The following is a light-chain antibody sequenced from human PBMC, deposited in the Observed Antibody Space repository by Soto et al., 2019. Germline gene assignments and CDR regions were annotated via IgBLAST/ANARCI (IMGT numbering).Light chain of an antibody. J-gene: IGLJ1*01. CDR3: QSYDNSLRAIVV. CDR2: ANS. Sequence: QSVLTQPPSGSGAPGQRVTISCTGTRSNIGAGFDVHWYQHLPGTAPQLLISANSHRPSGGPDRFSGYKSGTSASLAIPGRQSEDEADYFCQSYDNSLRAIVVFVPGTKVPVL. V-gene: IGLV1-40*01. CDR1: RSNIGAGFD.